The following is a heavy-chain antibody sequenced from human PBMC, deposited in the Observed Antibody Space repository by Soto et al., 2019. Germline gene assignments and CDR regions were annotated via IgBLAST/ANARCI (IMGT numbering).Heavy chain of an antibody. CDR1: GYTFTSYD. CDR3: ARGTHSSGWRNYYGMDV. Sequence: ASVKVSCKASGYTFTSYDINWVRQATGQGLEWMGWMNPNSGNTGYAQKFQVRVTMTRNTSISTAYMELSSLRSEDTAVYYCARGTHSSGWRNYYGMDVWGQGTTVTVSS. CDR2: MNPNSGNT. D-gene: IGHD6-19*01. J-gene: IGHJ6*02. V-gene: IGHV1-8*01.